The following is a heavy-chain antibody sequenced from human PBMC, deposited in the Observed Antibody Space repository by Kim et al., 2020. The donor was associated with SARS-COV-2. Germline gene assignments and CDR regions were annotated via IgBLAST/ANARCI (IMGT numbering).Heavy chain of an antibody. J-gene: IGHJ6*02. D-gene: IGHD1-26*01. Sequence: GGSLRLSCAASGFTFSSYEMNWVRQAPGKGLEWVSYISSSGSTIYYADSVKGRFTISRDNAKNSLYLQMNSLRAEDTAVYYCARDRGSGSYFYYYYYGMDVWGQGTTVTVSS. CDR1: GFTFSSYE. CDR3: ARDRGSGSYFYYYYYGMDV. CDR2: ISSSGSTI. V-gene: IGHV3-48*03.